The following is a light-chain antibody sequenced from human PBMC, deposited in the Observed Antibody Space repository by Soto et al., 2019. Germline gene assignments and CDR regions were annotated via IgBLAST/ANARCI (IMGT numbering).Light chain of an antibody. CDR1: SGSVSATNY. CDR3: VLYIYSATNWV. J-gene: IGLJ3*02. V-gene: IGLV8-61*01. CDR2: NTN. Sequence: QTVVTQETSFSVSPGGTVTLTCGLSSGSVSATNYPSWYQQTPGQAPRTLIYNTNTRSSGVPDRFSGSILGNKAALTITGAQADDDSDYYCVLYIYSATNWVFGGGTKVTVL.